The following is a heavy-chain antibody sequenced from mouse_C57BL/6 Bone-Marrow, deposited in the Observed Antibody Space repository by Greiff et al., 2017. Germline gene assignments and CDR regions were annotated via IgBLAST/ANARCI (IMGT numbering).Heavy chain of an antibody. V-gene: IGHV5-16*01. CDR2: INYDGSST. CDR3: AREGRYSNYYWYFDV. D-gene: IGHD2-5*01. CDR1: GFTFSDYY. Sequence: EVNVVESEGGLVQPGSSMKLSCTASGFTFSDYYMAWVRQVPEKGLEWVANINYDGSSTYYLDSLKSRFIISRDNAKNILYLQMSSLKSEDTATYYCAREGRYSNYYWYFDVWGTGTTVTVSS. J-gene: IGHJ1*03.